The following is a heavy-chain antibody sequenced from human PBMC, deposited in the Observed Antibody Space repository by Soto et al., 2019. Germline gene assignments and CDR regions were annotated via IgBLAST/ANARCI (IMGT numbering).Heavy chain of an antibody. CDR3: ARQNVDIVATTHYYYYDMYV. D-gene: IGHD5-12*01. CDR2: IYPGDSDA. Sequence: GESLKISCQGSGYNFTSYCIAWVRQMPGRGLEWMGIIYPGDSDARYSPSFQGQVSISADKSISAAYLQWSSLKASDTAMYYCARQNVDIVATTHYYYYDMYVWGQGTTVTVSS. CDR1: GYNFTSYC. V-gene: IGHV5-51*01. J-gene: IGHJ6*02.